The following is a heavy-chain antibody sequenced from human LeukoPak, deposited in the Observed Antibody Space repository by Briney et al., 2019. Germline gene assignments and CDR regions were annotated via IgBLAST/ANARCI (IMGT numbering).Heavy chain of an antibody. J-gene: IGHJ6*02. Sequence: GEPLKISCKGSEYSFTSYWIGWVRQMPGKGLEWMGIIYPGKSDTRYSSSLQGRVTISADKSINTAYLQWSSLKAADTAMYYCARRYGSGSYYPYYYYGMDGWGQGTTVTVSS. D-gene: IGHD3-10*01. CDR3: ARRYGSGSYYPYYYYGMDG. V-gene: IGHV5-51*01. CDR2: IYPGKSDT. CDR1: EYSFTSYW.